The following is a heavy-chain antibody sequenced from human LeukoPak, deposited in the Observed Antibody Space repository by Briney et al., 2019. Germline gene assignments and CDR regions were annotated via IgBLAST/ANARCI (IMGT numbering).Heavy chain of an antibody. CDR1: GFTVSGDY. CDR2: LYYGVST. D-gene: IGHD4-17*01. V-gene: IGHV3-53*01. Sequence: GGSLRLSCVVSGFTVSGDYISWFRQAPGKGLEWVSVLYYGVSTFYKDSVKGRFTTSGDNFKNTVYLQMNSLRAEDTAVYYCARGRQNYGDYPYWGRGTLVTVSS. CDR3: ARGRQNYGDYPY. J-gene: IGHJ2*01.